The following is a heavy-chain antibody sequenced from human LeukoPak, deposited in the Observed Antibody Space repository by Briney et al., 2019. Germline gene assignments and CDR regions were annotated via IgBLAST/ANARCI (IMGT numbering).Heavy chain of an antibody. Sequence: PGGSLRPSCAASGFILSDYNMNWVRQAPGKGLEWVSFISISGTYITYADSVKGRFTISRENAKNSLYLQMNSLRAEDTAVYYCSRDISATTRAYDYWGQGTLVTVSS. V-gene: IGHV3-21*01. CDR3: SRDISATTRAYDY. CDR1: GFILSDYN. CDR2: ISISGTYI. D-gene: IGHD1-26*01. J-gene: IGHJ4*02.